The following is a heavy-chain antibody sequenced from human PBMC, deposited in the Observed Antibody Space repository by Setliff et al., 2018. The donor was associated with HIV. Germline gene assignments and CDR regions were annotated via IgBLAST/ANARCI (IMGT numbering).Heavy chain of an antibody. V-gene: IGHV4-39*01. CDR2: IYYSGST. D-gene: IGHD2-2*01. CDR3: ARTKDCSSSSCPGTHHYYYMDV. CDR1: GGSISSDYYF. Sequence: SETLSLTCTVSGGSISSDYYFWGWIRQPPGKGLEWIGAIYYSGSTYFNPSLKSRLTISVDTSKNQSSLKLSSVTAADTAVYYCARTKDCSSSSCPGTHHYYYMDVWGKGTTVTVSS. J-gene: IGHJ6*03.